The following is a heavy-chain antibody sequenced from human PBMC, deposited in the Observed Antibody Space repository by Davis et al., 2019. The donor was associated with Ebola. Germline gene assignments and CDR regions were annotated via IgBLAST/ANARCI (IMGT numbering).Heavy chain of an antibody. D-gene: IGHD1-26*01. V-gene: IGHV3-20*01. CDR3: ARGSYSGAEYFQY. CDR2: INWNGGSI. CDR1: GFIFADYG. Sequence: PGGSLRLSCAASGFIFADYGMSWVRHVPGKGLEWVSGINWNGGSIGYADSVKGRFTISRDNAKNSLYLQMNSLRVEDTALYHCARGSYSGAEYFQYWGQGTLVTVSS. J-gene: IGHJ1*01.